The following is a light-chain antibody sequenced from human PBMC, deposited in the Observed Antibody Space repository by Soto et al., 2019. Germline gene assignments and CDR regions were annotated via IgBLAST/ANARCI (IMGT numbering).Light chain of an antibody. V-gene: IGLV2-14*01. CDR3: SSYTSSRIYV. Sequence: QSALTQPASVSGSPGQSITISCTGTSSDVGGYNYVSWYQQHPGKAPKLMIYDVSNRPSGVSDRFSGSKSGNPASLTISGLLTEGEADNYGSSYTSSRIYVFGAGTKVTV. J-gene: IGLJ1*01. CDR2: DVS. CDR1: SSDVGGYNY.